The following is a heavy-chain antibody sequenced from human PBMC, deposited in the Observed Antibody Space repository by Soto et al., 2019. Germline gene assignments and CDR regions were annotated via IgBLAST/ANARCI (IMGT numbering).Heavy chain of an antibody. CDR3: ASNYAYAEGYYFYVTDV. CDR1: GFTFRNYW. CDR2: VNSDGDTT. J-gene: IGHJ6*02. D-gene: IGHD3-16*01. Sequence: GGSLRLSCAASGFTFRNYWMHWVRQAPGKGLVWVSRVNSDGDTTYYADSVKGRFAISRDNAKNTLHLQMNSLGAEDTAVYYCASNYAYAEGYYFYVTDVWGQGTTVTVSS. V-gene: IGHV3-74*01.